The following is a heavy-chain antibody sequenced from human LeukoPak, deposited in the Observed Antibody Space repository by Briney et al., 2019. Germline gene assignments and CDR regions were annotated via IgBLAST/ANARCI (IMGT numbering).Heavy chain of an antibody. D-gene: IGHD1-26*01. Sequence: GGSLRLSCAASGFTFSNYWMSWVRQAPGKGLEWVANINQDGSEKYYVDSVKGRFTISRDNAKNSVNLQMNSLRAEDTALYYCARDGIDYWGQGTLVTVSS. CDR3: ARDGIDY. CDR1: GFTFSNYW. J-gene: IGHJ4*02. V-gene: IGHV3-7*04. CDR2: INQDGSEK.